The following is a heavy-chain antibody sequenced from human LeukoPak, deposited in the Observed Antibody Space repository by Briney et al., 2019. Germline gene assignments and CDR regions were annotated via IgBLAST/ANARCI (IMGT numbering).Heavy chain of an antibody. CDR1: DFTVSSYS. CDR3: ASSTDGYNLGTGGVDH. D-gene: IGHD5-24*01. CDR2: ISSTSSYR. J-gene: IGHJ4*02. V-gene: IGHV3-21*01. Sequence: GGALRLSCAASDFTVSSYSMNWVRQAPGKGLEWVSCISSTSSYRYYAGSVKGRFSISRDNAKNSLYLQMNSLRAEDTAVYYCASSTDGYNLGTGGVDHWGQGTLVTVSS.